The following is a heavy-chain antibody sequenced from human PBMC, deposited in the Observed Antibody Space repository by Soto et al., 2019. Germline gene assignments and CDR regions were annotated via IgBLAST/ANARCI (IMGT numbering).Heavy chain of an antibody. CDR1: GFSLTTTGVG. V-gene: IGHV2-5*02. D-gene: IGHD6-6*01. Sequence: QISLKESGPALVKPTQTLTLTCSFSGFSLTTTGVGVGWIRQPPGKALEWLALIYWDDDERYNPSLKNRLTITEDPSTSLVILTPTTVDPANPATYYCSPGIAARPVDSWGPGKLDTDSS. CDR3: SPGIAARPVDS. CDR2: IYWDDDE. J-gene: IGHJ4*02.